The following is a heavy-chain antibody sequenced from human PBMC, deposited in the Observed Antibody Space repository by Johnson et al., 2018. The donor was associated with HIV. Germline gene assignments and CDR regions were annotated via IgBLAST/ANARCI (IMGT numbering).Heavy chain of an antibody. CDR3: ARAGSSSSGPRAFDI. Sequence: VQLVESGGGVVQPGRSLRLSCAASGFTFSSYAMHWVRQAPGKGLEWVAVISSDGSNKYYADSVKGRFTIARDNPKNTLYPQMNSLRAEETAGYYCARAGSSSSGPRAFDIWGQGTMVTVSS. CDR2: ISSDGSNK. CDR1: GFTFSSYA. D-gene: IGHD6-6*01. J-gene: IGHJ3*02. V-gene: IGHV3-30-3*01.